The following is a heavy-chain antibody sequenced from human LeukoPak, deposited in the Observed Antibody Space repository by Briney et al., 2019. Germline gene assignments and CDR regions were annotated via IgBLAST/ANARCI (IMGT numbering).Heavy chain of an antibody. CDR2: INPSSGGT. Sequence: ASVKVSCKASGYTFTGYYMHWVRQAPGQGLEWMGWINPSSGGTNYAQKFQGRVTMTRDTSISTAYMELSRLRSDDTAVYYCARDFYYYDSSGYYIHAEYFQHWGQGTLVTVSS. CDR1: GYTFTGYY. D-gene: IGHD3-22*01. J-gene: IGHJ1*01. CDR3: ARDFYYYDSSGYYIHAEYFQH. V-gene: IGHV1-2*02.